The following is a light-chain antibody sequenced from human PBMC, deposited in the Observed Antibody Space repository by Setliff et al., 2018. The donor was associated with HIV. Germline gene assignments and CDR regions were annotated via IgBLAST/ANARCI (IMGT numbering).Light chain of an antibody. V-gene: IGKV3-20*01. CDR2: GAS. CDR1: QSVTSNY. Sequence: EIVLTQSPGTLSLSPGERATPSCRASQSVTSNYLTWYQQKPGQAPRLLIYGASSRATGIPDRFSGSGSGTSFTLTISRLEPEDFAVYFCQQYGSSPPTFGQGTKVDI. CDR3: QQYGSSPPT. J-gene: IGKJ1*01.